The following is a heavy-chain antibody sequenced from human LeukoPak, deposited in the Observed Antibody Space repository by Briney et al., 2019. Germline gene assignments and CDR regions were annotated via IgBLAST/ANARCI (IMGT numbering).Heavy chain of an antibody. CDR1: GFTFSSYW. V-gene: IGHV3-7*01. CDR3: ARLWFGELSGFDP. J-gene: IGHJ5*02. D-gene: IGHD3-10*01. CDR2: IKQDGSEK. Sequence: GGSLRLSCAAFGFTFSSYWMSWVRQAPGKGLEWVANIKQDGSEKYYVDSVKGRFTISRDNAKNSLYLQMNSLRAEDTAVYYCARLWFGELSGFDPWGQGTLVTVSS.